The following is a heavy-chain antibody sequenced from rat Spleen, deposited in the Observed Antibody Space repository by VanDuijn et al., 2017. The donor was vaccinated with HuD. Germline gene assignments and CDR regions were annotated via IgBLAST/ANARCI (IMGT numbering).Heavy chain of an antibody. J-gene: IGHJ2*01. CDR1: GFTLSNYY. CDR2: ISTSGGNT. D-gene: IGHD1-4*01. CDR3: TRRGITNYFDY. Sequence: EVQLVVSGGGLVQPGRSMKLSCSASGFTLSNYYMPRLRQAPTKGLEWVASISTSGGNTYYRDSVKGRFTISRDNAKSTLYLQMDSLRSEDTATYYCTRRGITNYFDYWGQGVMVTVSS. V-gene: IGHV5-25*01.